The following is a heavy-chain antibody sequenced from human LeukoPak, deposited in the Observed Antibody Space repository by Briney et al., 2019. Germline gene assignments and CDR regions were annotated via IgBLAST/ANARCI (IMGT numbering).Heavy chain of an antibody. CDR2: IYYSGNT. D-gene: IGHD3-10*01. J-gene: IGHJ2*01. V-gene: IGHV4-31*03. CDR1: GGSISSGGYY. Sequence: PSETLSLTCTVSGGSISSGGYYWSWIRQHPGKGLEWIGYIYYSGNTYYNPSLTSRVTISVDTSKNQFSLRLSSVTAADTAGYYCVREGSGNYYNPYWYFDLWGRGTLVTVSS. CDR3: VREGSGNYYNPYWYFDL.